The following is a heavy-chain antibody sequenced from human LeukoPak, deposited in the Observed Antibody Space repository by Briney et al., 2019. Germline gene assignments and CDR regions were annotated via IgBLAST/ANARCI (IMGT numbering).Heavy chain of an antibody. Sequence: PGGSLRLSCAASGFNFYDYGMSWVRQAPGKGLEWVSGINWNGGGTGYADSVKGRFTISRENAKNSLYLQMNSLKAEDTALYYCARGPLQTIPTSKIVVYYYPFDYWGQGTLVTVSS. J-gene: IGHJ4*02. CDR1: GFNFYDYG. CDR3: ARGPLQTIPTSKIVVYYYPFDY. V-gene: IGHV3-20*04. D-gene: IGHD3-22*01. CDR2: INWNGGGT.